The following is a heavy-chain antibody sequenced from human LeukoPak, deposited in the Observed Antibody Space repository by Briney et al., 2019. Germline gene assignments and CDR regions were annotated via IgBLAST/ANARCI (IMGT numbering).Heavy chain of an antibody. D-gene: IGHD6-6*01. CDR2: ISYDGSNK. CDR3: ARGGGIAARISDY. V-gene: IGHV3-30-3*01. CDR1: GFTFSSYA. Sequence: GGSLRLSCAASGFTFSSYAMHWVRQAPGKGLEWVAVISYDGSNKYYADSVKGRFTISRDNAKNSLYLQMNSLRAEDTAVYYCARGGGIAARISDYWGQGTPVTVSS. J-gene: IGHJ4*02.